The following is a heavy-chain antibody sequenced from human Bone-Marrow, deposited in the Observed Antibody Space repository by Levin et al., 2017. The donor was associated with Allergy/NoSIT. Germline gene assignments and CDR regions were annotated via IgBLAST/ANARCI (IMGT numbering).Heavy chain of an antibody. J-gene: IGHJ6*02. CDR3: ARDYGATIQHSTNSYYYYAMDV. CDR2: TSYDGSNK. D-gene: IGHD5-12*01. CDR1: GFTFSDYA. V-gene: IGHV3-30-3*01. Sequence: HGESLKISCAASGFTFSDYAVHWVRQAPGKGLEWVAVTSYDGSNKYYADSLKGRFTISRDNSKNTLYLQMNSLRAEDTAVYYCARDYGATIQHSTNSYYYYAMDVWGQGTTVTVSS.